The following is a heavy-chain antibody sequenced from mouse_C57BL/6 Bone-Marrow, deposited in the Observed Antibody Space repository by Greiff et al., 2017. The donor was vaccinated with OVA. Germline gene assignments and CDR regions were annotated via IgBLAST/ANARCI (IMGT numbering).Heavy chain of an antibody. J-gene: IGHJ3*01. CDR2: ISNGGGST. CDR3: ARHKNRAWFAY. CDR1: GFTFSDYY. V-gene: IGHV5-12*01. Sequence: EVQLVESGGGLVQPGGSLKLSCAASGFTFSDYYMYWVRQTPEKRLEWVAYISNGGGSTYYPDTVKGRFTISRDNAKNTLYLQMSRLKSEDTAMYYCARHKNRAWFAYWGQGTLVTVSA.